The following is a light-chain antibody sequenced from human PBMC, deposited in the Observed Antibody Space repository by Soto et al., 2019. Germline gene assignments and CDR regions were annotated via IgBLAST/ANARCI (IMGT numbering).Light chain of an antibody. CDR2: SNT. CDR3: HSQDTSLSAVV. CDR1: SSNIGAGYD. Sequence: QSVLTQPPSVSGAPGQRVTISCTGSSSNIGAGYDVHWYQQLPGTAPKLLIFSNTNRPSGVPDRFSGSKSGTSASLSLTGLPATDVAVYYYHSQDTSLSAVVFGGGTKLTVL. J-gene: IGLJ2*01. V-gene: IGLV1-40*01.